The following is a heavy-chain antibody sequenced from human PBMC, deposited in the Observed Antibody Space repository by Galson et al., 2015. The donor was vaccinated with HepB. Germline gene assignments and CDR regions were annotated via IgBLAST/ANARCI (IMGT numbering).Heavy chain of an antibody. V-gene: IGHV6-1*01. J-gene: IGHJ2*01. Sequence: CAISGDSVSSASGAWSWIRRSPSRGLEWLGRTYYRSTWYNDYAVSVKSRITINPDTSRNQFSLQLNSVTPEDTAVYYCARGGRYFDLWGRGTLVTVSS. CDR3: ARGGRYFDL. CDR1: GDSVSSASGA. D-gene: IGHD3-16*01. CDR2: TYYRSTWYN.